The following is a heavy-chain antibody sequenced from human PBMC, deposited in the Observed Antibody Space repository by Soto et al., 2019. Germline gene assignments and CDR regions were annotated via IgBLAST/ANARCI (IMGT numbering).Heavy chain of an antibody. Sequence: QVQLVESGGGVVQPGRSLRLSCAASGFTFSSYGMHWVRQAPGKGLEWVAVISYDGSNKYYADSVKGRFTISRDNSKNTLYLQMNSLRAEDTAVYYCAKGVSVLVPVAYSMDVWGQGTTVTVSS. CDR2: ISYDGSNK. J-gene: IGHJ6*02. CDR1: GFTFSSYG. CDR3: AKGVSVLVPVAYSMDV. V-gene: IGHV3-30*18. D-gene: IGHD2-2*01.